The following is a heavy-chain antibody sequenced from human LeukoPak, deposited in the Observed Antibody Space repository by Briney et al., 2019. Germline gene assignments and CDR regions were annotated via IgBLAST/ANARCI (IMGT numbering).Heavy chain of an antibody. V-gene: IGHV3-9*01. J-gene: IGHJ4*02. CDR2: ISWNSGSI. Sequence: GRSLRLSCAASGFTFDDYAMHWVRQAPGKGLEWVSGISWNSGSIGYADSVKGRFTISRDNAKNSLYLQMNSLRAEDAALYYFAKPYSSSSEDYWAQGTLVTVSS. CDR3: AKPYSSSSEDY. CDR1: GFTFDDYA. D-gene: IGHD6-6*01.